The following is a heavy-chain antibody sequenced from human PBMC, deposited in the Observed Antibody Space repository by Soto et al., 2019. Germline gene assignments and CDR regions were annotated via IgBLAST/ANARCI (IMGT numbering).Heavy chain of an antibody. CDR2: ISYDGSNK. Sequence: XGCLRLSCAASGFTFSSYSMRWVRQAPGKGLGWVAVISYDGSNKYYADSVKGRFTISRDNSKNTLYLQMNSLRAEDTAVYYCAKDAAYYDFWTGYYTPDAFDIWGQGTMVTVSS. CDR3: AKDAAYYDFWTGYYTPDAFDI. V-gene: IGHV3-30*18. CDR1: GFTFSSYS. J-gene: IGHJ3*02. D-gene: IGHD3-3*01.